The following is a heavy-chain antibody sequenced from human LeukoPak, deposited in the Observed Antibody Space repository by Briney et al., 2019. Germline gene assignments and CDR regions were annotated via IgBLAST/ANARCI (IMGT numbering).Heavy chain of an antibody. D-gene: IGHD3-9*01. J-gene: IGHJ3*02. CDR1: GGSISSGGYY. V-gene: IGHV4-31*03. CDR2: IYYSGST. Sequence: SETLSLTCTVSGGSISSGGYYWSWIRQHPGKGLEWIGYIYYSGSTYYNPSLESRVTISVDTSKNQFSLKLSSVTAADTAVYYCARASRGYDILTGYYKAAFDIWGQGTMVTVSS. CDR3: ARASRGYDILTGYYKAAFDI.